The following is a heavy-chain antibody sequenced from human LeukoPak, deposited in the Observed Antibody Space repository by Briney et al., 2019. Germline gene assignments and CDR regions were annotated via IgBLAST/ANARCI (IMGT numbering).Heavy chain of an antibody. CDR3: ARDPSKSFGYSYGYYFDY. CDR1: GFSVSDNS. Sequence: PGGSLRLSCTVSGFSVSDNSMSWVRQAPGKGLEWVSFIYSGTTHYSDSVKGRFTISRDNSKNTLYLQMNSLRAEDTAVYYCARDPSKSFGYSYGYYFDYWGQGTLVTVSS. J-gene: IGHJ4*02. D-gene: IGHD5-18*01. V-gene: IGHV3-53*01. CDR2: IYSGTT.